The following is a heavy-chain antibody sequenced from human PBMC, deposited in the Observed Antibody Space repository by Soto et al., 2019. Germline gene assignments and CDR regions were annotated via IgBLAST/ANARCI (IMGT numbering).Heavy chain of an antibody. CDR1: GFTFSSYA. V-gene: IGHV3-30-3*01. CDR2: ISYDGSNK. J-gene: IGHJ5*02. D-gene: IGHD2-15*01. CDR3: ARAQYCSGGSCYSPWFDP. Sequence: QVQLVESGGGVVQPGRSLRLSCAASGFTFSSYAMHWVRQAPGKVLEWVAVISYDGSNKYYADSVKGRFTISRDNSKNTLYLQMNSLRADDTAVYYCARAQYCSGGSCYSPWFDPWGQGTLVTVSS.